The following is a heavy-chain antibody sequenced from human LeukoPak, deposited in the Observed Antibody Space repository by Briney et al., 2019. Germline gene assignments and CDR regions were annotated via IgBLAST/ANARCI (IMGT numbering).Heavy chain of an antibody. V-gene: IGHV3-48*03. CDR1: GFTFSHYE. J-gene: IGHJ4*02. CDR2: ISSSGSTI. CDR3: VSRLVPGLS. Sequence: PGGSLRLSCAASGFTFSHYEMNWVRQAPGKGLEWVSYISSSGSTIYYADSVKGRFTISRDNAKNSLYLQMNSLRAEDTAVYYCVSRLVPGLSWGQGTLVTVSS. D-gene: IGHD4-11*01.